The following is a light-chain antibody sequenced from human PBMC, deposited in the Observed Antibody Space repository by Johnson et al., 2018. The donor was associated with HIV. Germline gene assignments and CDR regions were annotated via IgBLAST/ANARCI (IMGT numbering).Light chain of an antibody. Sequence: QSVLTQPPSVSAAPGQKVTISCSGSSSNIGNNYVSWYQQLPHTAPRLLISDNNKRPSGIPDRFSGSKSGSSATLHITGLQTGDEADYYCGTWDNSLNDYVFGTGTKVTVL. V-gene: IGLV1-51*01. CDR2: DNN. CDR1: SSNIGNNY. J-gene: IGLJ1*01. CDR3: GTWDNSLNDYV.